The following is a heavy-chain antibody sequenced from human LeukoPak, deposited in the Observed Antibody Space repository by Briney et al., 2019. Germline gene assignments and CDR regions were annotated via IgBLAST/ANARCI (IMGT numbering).Heavy chain of an antibody. CDR1: GGSISSYY. CDR2: TYYSGST. V-gene: IGHV4-59*01. D-gene: IGHD6-6*01. CDR3: AREVYSSSSDWFDP. J-gene: IGHJ5*02. Sequence: SETLSLTCTVSGGSISSYYWSWIRQPPGKGLEWIGYTYYSGSTNYNPSLKSRVTISVDTSKNQFSLKLSSVTAADTAVYYCAREVYSSSSDWFDPWGQGTLVTVSS.